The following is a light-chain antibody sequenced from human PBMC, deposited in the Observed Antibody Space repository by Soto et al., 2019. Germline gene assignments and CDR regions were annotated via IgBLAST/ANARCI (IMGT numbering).Light chain of an antibody. J-gene: IGLJ1*01. CDR3: QSYDSSLRYV. CDR2: GNS. V-gene: IGLV1-40*01. Sequence: QSVLTQPPSVSGAPGQRVTISCTGSSSNIGAGYDVHWYQQLPGTAPKLLIYGNSNRPSGVPERFSGSKSGTSASLAITGLQAEDEADYYCQSYDSSLRYVFGTGTKLTVL. CDR1: SSNIGAGYD.